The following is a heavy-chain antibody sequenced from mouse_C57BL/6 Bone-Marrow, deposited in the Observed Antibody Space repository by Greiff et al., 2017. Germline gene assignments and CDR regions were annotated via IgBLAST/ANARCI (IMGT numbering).Heavy chain of an antibody. CDR2: IWSGGST. J-gene: IGHJ4*01. CDR3: ARGVYYYGSIYAMDY. Sequence: VQLQQSGPGLVQPSQSLSITCTVSGFSLTSYGVHWVRQSPGKGLEWLGVIWSGGSTDYNAAFISRLSISKDNSKSQVFFKMNSLQADDTAIYYCARGVYYYGSIYAMDYWGQGTSVTVSS. CDR1: GFSLTSYG. D-gene: IGHD1-1*01. V-gene: IGHV2-2*01.